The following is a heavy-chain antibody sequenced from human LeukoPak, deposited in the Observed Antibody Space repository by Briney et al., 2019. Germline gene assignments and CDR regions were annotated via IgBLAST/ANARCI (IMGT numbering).Heavy chain of an antibody. CDR3: ARASGFDY. V-gene: IGHV3-21*01. CDR1: GFTFGSYG. J-gene: IGHJ4*02. Sequence: GGSLRLSCAASGFTFGSYGMHWVRQAPGKGLEWVSSISSSSSYIYYADSVKGRFTISRDNAKNSLYLQMNSLRAEDTAVYYCARASGFDYWGQGTLVTVSS. D-gene: IGHD6-6*01. CDR2: ISSSSSYI.